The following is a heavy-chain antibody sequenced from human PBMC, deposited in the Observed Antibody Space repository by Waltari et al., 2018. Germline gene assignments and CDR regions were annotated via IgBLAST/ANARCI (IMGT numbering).Heavy chain of an antibody. CDR1: GYTLTELS. CDR3: ATVTGYYDSSGYYSGWFDP. J-gene: IGHJ5*02. CDR2: FDPEDGET. V-gene: IGHV1-24*01. Sequence: QVQLVQSGAEVKKPGASVKVSCKVSGYTLTELSMHWVRPAPGKGLEWMGGFDPEDGETIYAQKFQGRVTMTEDTSTDTAYMELSSLRSEDTAVYYCATVTGYYDSSGYYSGWFDPWGQGTLVTVSS. D-gene: IGHD3-22*01.